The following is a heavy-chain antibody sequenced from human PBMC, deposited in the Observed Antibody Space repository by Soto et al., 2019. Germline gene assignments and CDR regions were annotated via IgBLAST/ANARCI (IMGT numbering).Heavy chain of an antibody. V-gene: IGHV3-30*18. CDR1: GFTFKNYG. CDR2: IVYDGSYK. CDR3: AKDAYYYDSCGDFEGGYFDY. D-gene: IGHD3-22*01. J-gene: IGHJ4*02. Sequence: QVQLVESGGGVVQPGRSLRLSCAVSGFTFKNYGMHWVRQAPGKGLEWVAVIVYDGSYKYYADSVQGRFTISRDNSKNTLYMQMNSLRAEDTAVYYCAKDAYYYDSCGDFEGGYFDYWGQGTLVTVSS.